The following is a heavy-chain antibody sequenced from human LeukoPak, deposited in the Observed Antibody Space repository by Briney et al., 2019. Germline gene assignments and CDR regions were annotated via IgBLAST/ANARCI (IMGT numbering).Heavy chain of an antibody. CDR1: GGSFSGYY. Sequence: SETLSLTCAVYGGSFSGYYWSWIRQPPGKGLEWIGEINHSGSTNYNPSLKSRLTISVDTSKNQFSLKLSSVTAADTAVYYCARYSPLHRPYSSGYSSFDYWGQGTLVTVSS. CDR2: INHSGST. D-gene: IGHD3-22*01. CDR3: ARYSPLHRPYSSGYSSFDY. V-gene: IGHV4-34*01. J-gene: IGHJ4*02.